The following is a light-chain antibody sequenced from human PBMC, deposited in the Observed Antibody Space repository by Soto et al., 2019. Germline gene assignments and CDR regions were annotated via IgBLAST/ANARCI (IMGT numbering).Light chain of an antibody. J-gene: IGLJ1*01. CDR1: SSDVGGYNF. CDR3: SSYTTSSTYV. V-gene: IGLV2-14*03. Sequence: QSALTQPAPVSGSPGQSITISCTGTSSDVGGYNFVSWYQQHPGKAPKLMIYDVSNGPSGVSNRFSGSKSGNTASLTISGLQAEDEAAYYCSSYTTSSTYVFGTGTKLTVL. CDR2: DVS.